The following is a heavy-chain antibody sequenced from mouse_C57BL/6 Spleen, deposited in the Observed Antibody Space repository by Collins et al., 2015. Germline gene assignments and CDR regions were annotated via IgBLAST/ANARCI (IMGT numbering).Heavy chain of an antibody. CDR3: ARSNDWYFAV. Sequence: QVQLQQPGAELVKPGASVKLSCKASGYTFTSYWMHWMKQRPGQGLEWIGMIHPNSGGTNYIEKFRSKAPLTVDKSSSTAYMQLSSLTSEDSAVYYCARSNDWYFAVWGTGTTVTVSS. CDR2: IHPNSGGT. J-gene: IGHJ1*03. V-gene: IGHV1-64*01. CDR1: GYTFTSYW.